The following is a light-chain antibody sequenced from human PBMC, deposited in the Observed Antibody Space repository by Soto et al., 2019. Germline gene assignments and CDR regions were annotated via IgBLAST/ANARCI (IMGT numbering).Light chain of an antibody. CDR2: EVS. Sequence: QSALTQPASVSGFPGQSITISCTGTSSDVGDYNYVSWYQQHPGKAPKLMIYEVSNRPSGVSDRFSGSKSGNTASLTISGLQAEDEADYYCNSYTSSTTVVFGGGTKVTVL. V-gene: IGLV2-14*01. J-gene: IGLJ2*01. CDR3: NSYTSSTTVV. CDR1: SSDVGDYNY.